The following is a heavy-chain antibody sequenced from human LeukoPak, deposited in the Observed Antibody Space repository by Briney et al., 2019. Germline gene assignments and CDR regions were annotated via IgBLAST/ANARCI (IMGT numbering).Heavy chain of an antibody. CDR3: ARGGIITSYAFEI. CDR2: IRYDGSNK. D-gene: IGHD3-10*01. V-gene: IGHV3-30*02. Sequence: GGSLRLSCAASGFTFSSYGMHWVRQAPGKGLEWVAFIRYDGSNKYYADSVKGRFTISRDNSKNTLYLQMNSLRAEDTAVYYCARGGIITSYAFEIWGQGAMVTVSS. J-gene: IGHJ3*02. CDR1: GFTFSSYG.